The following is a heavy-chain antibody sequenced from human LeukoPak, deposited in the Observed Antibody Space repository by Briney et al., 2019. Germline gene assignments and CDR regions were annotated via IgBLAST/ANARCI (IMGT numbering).Heavy chain of an antibody. J-gene: IGHJ4*02. CDR3: AKAYYDILTGYCTYFDY. Sequence: SVKVSCKASGYTFTSYGISWVRQAPGQGLEWMGGIIPIFGTANYAQKFQGRVTITADESTSTAYMELSSLRSEDTAVYYCAKAYYDILTGYCTYFDYWGQGTLVTVSS. V-gene: IGHV1-69*13. D-gene: IGHD3-9*01. CDR1: GYTFTSYG. CDR2: IIPIFGTA.